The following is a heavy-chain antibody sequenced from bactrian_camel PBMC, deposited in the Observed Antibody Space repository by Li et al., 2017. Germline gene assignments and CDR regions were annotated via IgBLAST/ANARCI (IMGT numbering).Heavy chain of an antibody. Sequence: HVQLVESGGGSVQAGGSLRLSCEVSAVGQSTYCMGWFRQAPGKEREGVASIDNEGDARYGDAAKGRFTISKDDAKDTLYLQMNSLKPEDTATYYCAAQRAIDDCRYECNYWGKGTQVTVS. CDR1: AVGQSTYC. J-gene: IGHJ4*01. V-gene: IGHV3S6*01. CDR2: IDNEGDA. D-gene: IGHD4*01. CDR3: AAQRAIDDCRYECNY.